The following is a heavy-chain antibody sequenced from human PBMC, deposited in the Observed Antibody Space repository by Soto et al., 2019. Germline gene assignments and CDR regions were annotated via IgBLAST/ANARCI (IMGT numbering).Heavy chain of an antibody. V-gene: IGHV1-46*01. CDR2: INPSGGST. D-gene: IGHD4-17*01. CDR1: GYTLTSYY. CDR3: ASTGGYGDYGYYYYGMDV. Sequence: ASVKVSCKAPGYTLTSYYMHWVRQAPGQGLEWMGIINPSGGSTSYAQKFQGRVTMTRDTSTSTVYMELSSLRSEDTAVYYCASTGGYGDYGYYYYGMDVWGQGTTVTVSS. J-gene: IGHJ6*02.